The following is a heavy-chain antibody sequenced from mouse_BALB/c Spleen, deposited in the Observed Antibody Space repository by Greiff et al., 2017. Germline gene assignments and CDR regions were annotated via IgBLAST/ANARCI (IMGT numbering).Heavy chain of an antibody. J-gene: IGHJ2*01. Sequence: EVKLMESGPGLVKPSQSLSLTCTVTGYSITSDYAWNWIRQFPGNKLEWMGYISYSGSTSYNPSLKSRISITGDTSKNQFFLQLNAVTTEDTATYYCARDGYYDYWGQGTTLTVSS. D-gene: IGHD2-3*01. V-gene: IGHV3-2*02. CDR1: GYSITSDYA. CDR2: ISYSGST. CDR3: ARDGYYDY.